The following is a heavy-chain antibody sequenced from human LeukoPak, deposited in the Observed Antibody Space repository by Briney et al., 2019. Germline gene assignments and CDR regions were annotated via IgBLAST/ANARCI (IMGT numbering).Heavy chain of an antibody. CDR2: ISAYNGNT. V-gene: IGHV1-18*01. D-gene: IGHD2-2*01. J-gene: IGHJ3*02. CDR1: GYTFTSYG. Sequence: ASVKVSCKASGYTFTSYGISWVRQAPGQGLEWMGWISAYNGNTNYAQKLQGGVTMTTDTSTSTAYMELRSLRSDDTAVYYCARTSDCSSTSCYDDPDAFDIWGQGTMVTVSS. CDR3: ARTSDCSSTSCYDDPDAFDI.